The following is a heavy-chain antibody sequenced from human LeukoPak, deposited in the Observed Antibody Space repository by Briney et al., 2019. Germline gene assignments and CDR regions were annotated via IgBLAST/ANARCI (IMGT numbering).Heavy chain of an antibody. V-gene: IGHV3-66*04. Sequence: GGSLRLSCAASGFTVSSNYMSWVRQAPGKGLEWVSVIYSGGSTYYADSVKGRFTISRDNSKNTLYLQMNSLRAEDTAVYYCARQWASFMTTVTYSDYWGQGTLVTVSS. CDR1: GFTVSSNY. D-gene: IGHD4-17*01. CDR3: ARQWASFMTTVTYSDY. J-gene: IGHJ4*02. CDR2: IYSGGST.